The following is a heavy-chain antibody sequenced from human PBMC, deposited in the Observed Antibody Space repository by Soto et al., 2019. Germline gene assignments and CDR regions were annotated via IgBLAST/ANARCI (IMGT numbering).Heavy chain of an antibody. V-gene: IGHV3-23*01. CDR1: GFTFSSYA. CDR2: ISGTGGST. CDR3: AKLGRAASQTDY. D-gene: IGHD2-15*01. Sequence: PGGSLRLSCAASGFTFSSYAMSWVRQAPGKGLEWVSAISGTGGSTYYADSVKGRFTISRDNSKSTLNLQMNSLRAEDTAVYYCAKLGRAASQTDYWGQGTLVTVSS. J-gene: IGHJ4*02.